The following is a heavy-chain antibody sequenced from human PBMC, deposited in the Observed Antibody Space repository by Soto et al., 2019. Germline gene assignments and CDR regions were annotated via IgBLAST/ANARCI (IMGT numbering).Heavy chain of an antibody. J-gene: IGHJ2*01. CDR2: NLPLSNIS. CDR3: ARMRPSYSTSYFHL. Sequence: QVQLVQSGAEVKKPGSSVKVSCKASGGAFSSYAISWVRQAPGQGLEWMGGNLPLSNISNYAQKFQGRVTITADAPTSPAYMHPSNLTSQDTAVYHCARMRPSYSTSYFHLMARGTLITVAS. D-gene: IGHD2-2*01. CDR1: GGAFSSYA. V-gene: IGHV1-69*01.